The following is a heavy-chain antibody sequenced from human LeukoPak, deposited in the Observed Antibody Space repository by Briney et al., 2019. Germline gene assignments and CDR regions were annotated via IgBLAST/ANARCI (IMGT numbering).Heavy chain of an antibody. V-gene: IGHV5-51*01. CDR2: IYPGDSDT. Sequence: GASLQISCKGSGYSFTSYWIGWVRQLPGKGLEWMGIIYPGDSDTRYSPSFQGQVTISADKSISTAYLQWSSLKASDPAIYYCATPYSSRTFDYWGQGTLVTVSS. CDR1: GYSFTSYW. D-gene: IGHD6-13*01. J-gene: IGHJ4*02. CDR3: ATPYSSRTFDY.